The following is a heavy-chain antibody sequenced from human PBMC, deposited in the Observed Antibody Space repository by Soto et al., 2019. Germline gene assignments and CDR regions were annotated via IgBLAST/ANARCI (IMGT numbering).Heavy chain of an antibody. CDR1: GASIRNYY. CDR2: VYTPDYT. CDR3: ASPAGHPGDFFYYNGMDV. D-gene: IGHD3-10*01. Sequence: PSETLSLTCSVSGASIRNYYWHWVRQLPGKGLEWIGYVYTPDYTRYNSSLKSRVTISVDTSKSQFSLRLNSVTAADTAVYYCASPAGHPGDFFYYNGMDVWGQGTTVTVSS. J-gene: IGHJ6*02. V-gene: IGHV4-4*08.